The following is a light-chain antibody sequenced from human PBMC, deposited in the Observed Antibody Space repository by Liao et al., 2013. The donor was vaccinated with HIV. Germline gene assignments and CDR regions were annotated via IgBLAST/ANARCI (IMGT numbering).Light chain of an antibody. V-gene: IGLV3-25*03. CDR1: ALSKTL. J-gene: IGLJ1*01. CDR2: KDG. CDR3: QSGDNSGGYV. Sequence: SYELTQPPSVSVSPGQTASITCSGDALSKTLCLIGTSRSQTRPLVLVMSKDGERPSRIPGRFSGSRSGTTVTLTISGAQVEDEGDFYCQSGDNSGGYVFGTGTKLTVL.